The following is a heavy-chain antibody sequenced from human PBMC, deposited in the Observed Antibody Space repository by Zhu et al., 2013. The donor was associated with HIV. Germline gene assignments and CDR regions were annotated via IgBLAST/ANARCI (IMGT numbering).Heavy chain of an antibody. V-gene: IGHV1-46*01. CDR3: VRDQRRDGYNFFDY. CDR2: INPSGGST. J-gene: IGHJ4*02. CDR1: GYTFTSYY. Sequence: QVQLVQSGAEVKKPGASVKVSCKASGYTFTSYYMHWVRQAPGQGLEWMGIINPSGGSTSYAQKFQGRVAMTRNTTTSTAYMELSSLTSEDTAVYYCVRDQRRDGYNFFDYWGQGTLVTVSS. D-gene: IGHD5-12*01.